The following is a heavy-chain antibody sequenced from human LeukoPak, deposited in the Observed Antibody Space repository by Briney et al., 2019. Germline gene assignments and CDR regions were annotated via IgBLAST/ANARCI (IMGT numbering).Heavy chain of an antibody. V-gene: IGHV3-23*01. CDR3: AREKHDYGDPIDAFNI. J-gene: IGHJ3*02. D-gene: IGHD4-17*01. CDR2: ISGSGGSI. CDR1: GFTFSSYA. Sequence: LSGGSLRLSCAASGFTFSSYAMSWVRQAPGKGLEWVSAISGSGGSIYYADSVKGRFTISRDNAKNSLYLQMNSLRAEDTAVYYCAREKHDYGDPIDAFNIWGQGTMVTVSS.